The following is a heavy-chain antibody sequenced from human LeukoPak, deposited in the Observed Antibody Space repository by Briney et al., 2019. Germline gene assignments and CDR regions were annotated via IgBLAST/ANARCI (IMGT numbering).Heavy chain of an antibody. D-gene: IGHD3-10*01. CDR3: ARTVITMVRGVTGYYFDY. CDR2: ISGSGGSI. V-gene: IGHV3-23*01. CDR1: GFMFGDYA. J-gene: IGHJ4*02. Sequence: PGGSLRLSCAASGFMFGDYAMSWVRQAPGKGLEWVSSISGSGGSIYDADSVKGRFTISRDNAKNSLYLQMNSLRAEDTAVYYCARTVITMVRGVTGYYFDYWGQGTLVTVSS.